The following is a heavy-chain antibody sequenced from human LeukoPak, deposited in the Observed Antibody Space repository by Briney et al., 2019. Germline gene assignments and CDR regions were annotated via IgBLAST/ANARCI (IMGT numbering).Heavy chain of an antibody. CDR1: GYTFTGYY. CDR3: ARGTDRDGYNYDY. V-gene: IGHV1-2*02. D-gene: IGHD5-24*01. Sequence: ASVKVSCKASGYTFTGYYMHWVRQAPGQGLEWMGWINPNSGGTNYAQKFQGRVTMTRGTSISTAYMELSRLRSDDTAVYYCARGTDRDGYNYDYWGQGTLVTVSS. J-gene: IGHJ4*02. CDR2: INPNSGGT.